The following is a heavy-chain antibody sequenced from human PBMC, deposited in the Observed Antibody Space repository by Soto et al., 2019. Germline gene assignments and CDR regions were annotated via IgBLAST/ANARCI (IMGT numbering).Heavy chain of an antibody. V-gene: IGHV3-30-3*01. J-gene: IGHJ6*02. D-gene: IGHD2-15*01. CDR3: ARSLGDCSGGSCCSSSYYYGMDV. Sequence: QVQLVESGGGVVQPGRSLRLSCAASGFTFSSYAMHWVRQAPGKGLEWVAVISYDGSNKYYADSVKGRFTISRDNSKNPLYLKMNSLRAEDTAVYYCARSLGDCSGGSCCSSSYYYGMDVWGQGTTVTVSS. CDR1: GFTFSSYA. CDR2: ISYDGSNK.